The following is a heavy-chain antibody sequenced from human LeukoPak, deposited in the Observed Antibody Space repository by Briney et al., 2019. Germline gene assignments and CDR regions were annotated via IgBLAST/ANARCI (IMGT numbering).Heavy chain of an antibody. CDR1: GFTFSSYW. CDR2: IRQDGSEK. CDR3: ARAEDAFDI. V-gene: IGHV3-7*01. J-gene: IGHJ3*02. Sequence: GGSLRLSCAASGFTFSSYWMSWVRPAPGKGLEWVANIRQDGSEKYYVDSVKGRFTISRDSAKNSLYVQMNSLRAEDTAVYYCARAEDAFDIWGQGTMVTVTS.